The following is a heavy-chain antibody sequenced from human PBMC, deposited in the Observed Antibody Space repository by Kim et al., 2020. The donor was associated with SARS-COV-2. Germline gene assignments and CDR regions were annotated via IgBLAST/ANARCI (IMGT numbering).Heavy chain of an antibody. CDR1: GGTFSSYA. CDR2: IIPIFGTA. D-gene: IGHD6-13*01. J-gene: IGHJ6*02. V-gene: IGHV1-69*13. CDR3: ARVPGYSSSWYYYYYGMDV. Sequence: SVKVSCKASGGTFSSYAISWVRQAPGQGLEWMGGIIPIFGTANYAQKFQGRVTITADESTSTAYMELSSLRSEDTAVYYCARVPGYSSSWYYYYYGMDVWGQGTTVTVSS.